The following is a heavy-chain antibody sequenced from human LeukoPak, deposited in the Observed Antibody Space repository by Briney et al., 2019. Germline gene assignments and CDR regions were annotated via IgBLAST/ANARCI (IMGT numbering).Heavy chain of an antibody. CDR1: GYTFTSYD. CDR2: MNPNSGNT. J-gene: IGHJ5*02. CDR3: ARDNYDFWSGYYRGYNWFDP. Sequence: ASVKVSCKASGYTFTSYDINWVRQATGQGLEWMGWMNPNSGNTGYAQKFQGRVTMTRNTSISTAYMELSSLRSEDTAVYYCARDNYDFWSGYYRGYNWFDPWGQGTLVTVSS. V-gene: IGHV1-8*01. D-gene: IGHD3-3*01.